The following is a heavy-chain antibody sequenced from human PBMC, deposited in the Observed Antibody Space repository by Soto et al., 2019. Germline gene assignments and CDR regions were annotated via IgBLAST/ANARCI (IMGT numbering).Heavy chain of an antibody. CDR3: ARSVFP. CDR2: IFYSGTT. V-gene: IGHV4-39*07. J-gene: IGHJ5*02. Sequence: SETLSLTCTVSGGPISPSRYYWGWIRQPPGKGLEWIGSIFYSGTTHYNPSLKSRVTISVDTSKNQFSLKLSSVTAADTAVYYCARSVFPWGQGTLVTVSS. CDR1: GGPISPSRYY.